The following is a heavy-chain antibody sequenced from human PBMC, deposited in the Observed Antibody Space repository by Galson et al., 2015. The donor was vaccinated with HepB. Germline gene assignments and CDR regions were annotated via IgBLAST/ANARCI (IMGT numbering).Heavy chain of an antibody. Sequence: SLRLSCAASGFTFDDYGMSWVRQAPGKGLEWVSGINWNGGSTGYADSVKGRFTISRDNAKNSLYLQMNSLRAEDTALYHCARDWASGYSVSRMDWYFDLWGRGTLVTVSS. CDR1: GFTFDDYG. CDR3: ARDWASGYSVSRMDWYFDL. CDR2: INWNGGST. V-gene: IGHV3-20*01. J-gene: IGHJ2*01. D-gene: IGHD5/OR15-5a*01.